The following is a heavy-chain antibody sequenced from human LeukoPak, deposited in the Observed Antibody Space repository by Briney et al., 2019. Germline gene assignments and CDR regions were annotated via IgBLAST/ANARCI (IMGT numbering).Heavy chain of an antibody. CDR1: GGSFIAYY. CDR2: INQSGST. Sequence: MASETLSLTCTVYGGSFIAYYWSWIRQPPGKGLEWIGEINQSGSTNYNPSLKSRVTISVDTSKNQFSLKLSSVTAADTAVYYCARHYDSSGYALLFFDYWGQGTLVTVSS. CDR3: ARHYDSSGYALLFFDY. D-gene: IGHD3-22*01. J-gene: IGHJ4*02. V-gene: IGHV4-34*01.